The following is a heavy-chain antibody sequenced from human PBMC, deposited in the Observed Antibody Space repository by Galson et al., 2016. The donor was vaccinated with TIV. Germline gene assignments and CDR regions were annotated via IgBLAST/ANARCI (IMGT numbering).Heavy chain of an antibody. D-gene: IGHD2-21*02. CDR3: ARTQSCGGDCYYFDY. J-gene: IGHJ4*02. CDR2: INPSVGAT. CDR1: GYPVTIYD. V-gene: IGHV1-46*01. Sequence: SVKVSCKASGYPVTIYDINWVQQGPGQGLEWMGIINPSVGATTYAPNFQGRLTMTRDTSTNTVYMELSSLRSDDTAVYFCARTQSCGGDCYYFDYWGQGALVTVSS.